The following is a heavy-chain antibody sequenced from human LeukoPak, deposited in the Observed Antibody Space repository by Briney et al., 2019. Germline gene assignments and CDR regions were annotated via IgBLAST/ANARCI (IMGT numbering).Heavy chain of an antibody. V-gene: IGHV4-34*01. Sequence: PSETLSLTCAVYGGSFSGYYWSWIRQPPGKGLEWIGEINRSGSTNYNPSLKSRVTISVDTSKNQFSLKLSSVTAADTAVYYCARGHRTYYYDSSGYYYRHWGQGTLVTVSS. CDR1: GGSFSGYY. J-gene: IGHJ4*02. CDR3: ARGHRTYYYDSSGYYYRH. CDR2: INRSGST. D-gene: IGHD3-22*01.